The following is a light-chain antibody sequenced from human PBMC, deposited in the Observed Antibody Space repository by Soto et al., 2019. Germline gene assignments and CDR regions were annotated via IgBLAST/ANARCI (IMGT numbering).Light chain of an antibody. CDR2: GAS. Sequence: EIVMTQSPATLSVSPGERATLSCRASQSVSSNLAWYQQKPGQAPRLLIYGASTRATGIPDRYTGSGSGTEFTLTIASLQSDDIAIYYCQQYDDWPPLTFGGGTKVDLK. V-gene: IGKV3-15*01. CDR1: QSVSSN. CDR3: QQYDDWPPLT. J-gene: IGKJ4*01.